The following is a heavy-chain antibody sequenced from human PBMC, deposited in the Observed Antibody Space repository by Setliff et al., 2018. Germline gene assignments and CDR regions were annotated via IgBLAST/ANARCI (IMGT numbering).Heavy chain of an antibody. Sequence: GPSVKVSCKASGYIFSTYGITWVRQAPGQGLEWMGWISGYNGNTNYAQNFQGRVTMTTDTSTNTAYLELRSLRYDDTAVYFCARAPRLEWILPTFDYWGQGTPVTVSS. CDR3: ARAPRLEWILPTFDY. V-gene: IGHV1-18*01. CDR1: GYIFSTYG. CDR2: ISGYNGNT. D-gene: IGHD3-3*01. J-gene: IGHJ4*02.